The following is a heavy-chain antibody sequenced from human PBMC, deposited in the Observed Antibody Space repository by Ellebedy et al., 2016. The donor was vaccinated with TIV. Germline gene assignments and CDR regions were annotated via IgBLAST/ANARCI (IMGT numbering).Heavy chain of an antibody. CDR2: IYYSGST. D-gene: IGHD6-19*01. J-gene: IGHJ5*02. CDR3: ARGYSSGWYNWFDP. Sequence: MPSETLSLTCTVSGGPISSYYWSWIRQPPGKGLEWIGYIYYSGSTNYNPSLKSRVTISVDTSKNQFSLKLSSVTAADTAVYYCARGYSSGWYNWFDPWGQGTLVTVSS. V-gene: IGHV4-59*01. CDR1: GGPISSYY.